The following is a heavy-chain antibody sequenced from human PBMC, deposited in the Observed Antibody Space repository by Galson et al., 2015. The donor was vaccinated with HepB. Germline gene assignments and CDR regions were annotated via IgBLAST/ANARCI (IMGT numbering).Heavy chain of an antibody. J-gene: IGHJ4*02. Sequence: WGWIRQPPGKGLEWIGEINYSGSTYYNPSLKSRVTISVDTSKNQFSLKLSPVTAADTAVYYCARQWGIAVAGAFDYWGQGTLVTVSS. V-gene: IGHV4-39*01. D-gene: IGHD6-19*01. CDR2: INYSGST. CDR3: ARQWGIAVAGAFDY.